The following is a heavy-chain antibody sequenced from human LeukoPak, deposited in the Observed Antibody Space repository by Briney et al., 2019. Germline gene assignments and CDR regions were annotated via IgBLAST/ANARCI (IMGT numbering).Heavy chain of an antibody. V-gene: IGHV4-4*07. D-gene: IGHD6-19*01. Sequence: SETPSLTCTVSGGSISSYYWSWIRQPAGKGLEWIGRIDTSGNTNYSPSLKSRITMSVDTSKNQFSLKLTSVTAADTAVYYCARDRGSGWYVYWGQGTLVTVSS. J-gene: IGHJ4*02. CDR3: ARDRGSGWYVY. CDR1: GGSISSYY. CDR2: IDTSGNT.